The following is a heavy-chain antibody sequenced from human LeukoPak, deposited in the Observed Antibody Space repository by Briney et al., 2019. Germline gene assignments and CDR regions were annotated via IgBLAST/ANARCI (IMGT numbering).Heavy chain of an antibody. Sequence: KPSETLSLTCTVSGDSISSYYWSWLRQPPGKGLEWVGYIYYSGSTNYNPSLKSRVTISVDTSKNQFSLKLSSVTAADTAVYYCARQGWSIPAYDYWGQGTLVTVSS. J-gene: IGHJ4*02. CDR1: GDSISSYY. D-gene: IGHD3-3*02. CDR3: ARQGWSIPAYDY. V-gene: IGHV4-59*08. CDR2: IYYSGST.